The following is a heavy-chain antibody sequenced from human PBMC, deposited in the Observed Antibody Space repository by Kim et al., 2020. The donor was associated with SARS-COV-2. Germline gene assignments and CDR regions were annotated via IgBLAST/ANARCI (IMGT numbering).Heavy chain of an antibody. V-gene: IGHV3-48*03. D-gene: IGHD2-15*01. Sequence: GGSLRLSCAASGFTFSSYEMNWVRQAPGKGLEWVSYISSSGRTIYYADSVNGRFTISRDNARNSLYLQMNSLRADDTAIYYCARDGSAGRRDYWGQGTLVTVSS. CDR2: ISSSGRTI. CDR3: ARDGSAGRRDY. CDR1: GFTFSSYE. J-gene: IGHJ4*02.